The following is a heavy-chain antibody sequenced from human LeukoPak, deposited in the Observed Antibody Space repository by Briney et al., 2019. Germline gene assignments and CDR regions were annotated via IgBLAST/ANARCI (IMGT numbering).Heavy chain of an antibody. J-gene: IGHJ5*01. D-gene: IGHD2-21*01. V-gene: IGHV3-23*01. Sequence: GGSLRLSCVASGFSFGNYAMSWVRLAPGKGLQWVSQISGTGGATWYAGFARDRFTISRDNSKKTLYLQMSGLRVEDTAMYYCVKDPRDTYGTNWFVSWGQGTLLIVSS. CDR1: GFSFGNYA. CDR3: VKDPRDTYGTNWFVS. CDR2: ISGTGGAT.